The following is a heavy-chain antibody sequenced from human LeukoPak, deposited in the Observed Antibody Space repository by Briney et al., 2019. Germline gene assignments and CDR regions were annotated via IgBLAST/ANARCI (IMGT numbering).Heavy chain of an antibody. V-gene: IGHV3-21*01. J-gene: IGHJ4*02. CDR3: AREPFWSGYYSNLHFDY. Sequence: GGSLRLSCAASGFTFSSYSMNWVRQAPGKGLEWVSSISSTSKYIYYADSVKGRFTISRDNAKNSLYLQMNSLRAEDTAVYYCAREPFWSGYYSNLHFDYWGQGTLVTVSS. D-gene: IGHD3-3*01. CDR2: ISSTSKYI. CDR1: GFTFSSYS.